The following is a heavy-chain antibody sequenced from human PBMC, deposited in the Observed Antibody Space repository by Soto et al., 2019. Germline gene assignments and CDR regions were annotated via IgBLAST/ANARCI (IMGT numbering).Heavy chain of an antibody. D-gene: IGHD6-13*01. CDR3: ASGSRFIAAAGGY. V-gene: IGHV1-69*13. Sequence: SVKLSCKACGGGLDSSSSRWVRHAPGQGLEWMGGIIPIFGTGNYAQKFQGRVTITADESTSTAYMELSSLRSEDTAVYYCASGSRFIAAAGGYWGQGTLVTVSS. CDR1: GGGLDSSS. CDR2: IIPIFGTG. J-gene: IGHJ4*02.